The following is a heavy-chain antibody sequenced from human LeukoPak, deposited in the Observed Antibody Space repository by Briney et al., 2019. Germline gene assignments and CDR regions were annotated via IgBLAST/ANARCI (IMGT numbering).Heavy chain of an antibody. CDR1: AFTFSSYG. CDR3: AKDRIAVAGPDY. Sequence: GGSLRLSCAASAFTFSSYGMHWVRQAPGRGLKWVAVISYDGSNKYYADSVKGRFTISRDNSKNTLYLQMNSLRAEDTAVYYCAKDRIAVAGPDYWGQGTLVTVSS. D-gene: IGHD6-19*01. CDR2: ISYDGSNK. J-gene: IGHJ4*02. V-gene: IGHV3-30*18.